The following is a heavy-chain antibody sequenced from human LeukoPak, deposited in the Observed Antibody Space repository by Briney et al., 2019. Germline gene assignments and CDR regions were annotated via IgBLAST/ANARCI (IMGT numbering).Heavy chain of an antibody. CDR2: ISRSGSTI. J-gene: IGHJ4*02. D-gene: IGHD2-15*01. Sequence: PGGSLRLSCAASGFTFSSYEMNWVRQAPGKGLEWVSYISRSGSTIYYADSVKGRFTISRDNAKNSLYLQINSLRAEDTAVSDCASVVVAATPLRPQTPMVPNWGQGTLVTVSS. CDR1: GFTFSSYE. V-gene: IGHV3-48*03. CDR3: ASVVVAATPLRPQTPMVPN.